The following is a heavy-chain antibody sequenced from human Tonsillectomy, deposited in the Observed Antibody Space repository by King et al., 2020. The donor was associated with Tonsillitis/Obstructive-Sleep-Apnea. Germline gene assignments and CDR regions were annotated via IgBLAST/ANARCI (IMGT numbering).Heavy chain of an antibody. V-gene: IGHV3-43*01. Sequence: VQLVESGGVVVQPGGSLRLSCAASGFTFDDYTMHWFRHAPGKGLEWVPLISWDGGSTNYSDSVKGRFTISRDNSKNSLLHPMNRLRTEDTSLYYCAKDARDDTGFYYYMDVGGKGTTVTVS. CDR3: AKDARDDTGFYYYMDV. D-gene: IGHD2-8*02. J-gene: IGHJ6*03. CDR2: ISWDGGST. CDR1: GFTFDDYT.